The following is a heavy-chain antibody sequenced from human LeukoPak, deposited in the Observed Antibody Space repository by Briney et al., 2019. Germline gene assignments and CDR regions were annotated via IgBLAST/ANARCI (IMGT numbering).Heavy chain of an antibody. CDR1: GFIFDDYA. V-gene: IGHV3-9*01. CDR2: ITWGRDNL. CDR3: ARTYYYDSSGYYGASPYYYYYYGMDV. J-gene: IGHJ6*02. Sequence: GGSLRLSCAVSGFIFDDYAMHWVRQAPGKGLEWVSGITWGRDNLAYAASVKGRFTISRDNAKNSLYLQMNSLRAEDTAVYYCARTYYYDSSGYYGASPYYYYYYGMDVWGQGTTVTVSS. D-gene: IGHD3-22*01.